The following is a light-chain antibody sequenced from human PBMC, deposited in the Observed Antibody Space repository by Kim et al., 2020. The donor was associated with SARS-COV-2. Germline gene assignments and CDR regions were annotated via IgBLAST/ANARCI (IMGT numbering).Light chain of an antibody. V-gene: IGLV3-19*01. J-gene: IGLJ2*01. CDR1: SLRSYD. Sequence: VALGQTVRITCQGDSLRSYDATWYQQKPGQAPIVVIYGKNNRPSGITDRFAGSSSGNTASLTITGTQAGDEADYYCNSRDSNDNVVFGGGTQLTVL. CDR2: GKN. CDR3: NSRDSNDNVV.